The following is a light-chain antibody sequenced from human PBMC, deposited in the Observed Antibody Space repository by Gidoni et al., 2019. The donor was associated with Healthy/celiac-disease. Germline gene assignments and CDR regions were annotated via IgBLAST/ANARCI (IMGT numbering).Light chain of an antibody. V-gene: IGKV3-20*01. Sequence: EIVLTQSPGTLSLSPGERATLSCRASQSVSSSYLALYQQKPGQAPSLRIYVASSRATGIPDRFSGSGSWTDFSLTISRLEPEDFAVYYCQQYVSSCSFXQXTKLEIK. J-gene: IGKJ2*04. CDR1: QSVSSSY. CDR3: QQYVSSCS. CDR2: VAS.